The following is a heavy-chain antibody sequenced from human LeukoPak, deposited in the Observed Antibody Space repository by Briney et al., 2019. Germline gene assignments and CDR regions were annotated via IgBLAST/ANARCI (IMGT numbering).Heavy chain of an antibody. CDR1: GGSISSSSYY. V-gene: IGHV4-39*01. J-gene: IGHJ4*02. D-gene: IGHD6-19*01. Sequence: SETLSLTCTVSGGSISSSSYYWGWIRQPPGKGLEWIGSIYYSGSTYYNPSLKSRVTISVDTSKNQFSLKLSSVTAADTAVYYCASGRIAVAGLRWGQGTLVTVSS. CDR3: ASGRIAVAGLR. CDR2: IYYSGST.